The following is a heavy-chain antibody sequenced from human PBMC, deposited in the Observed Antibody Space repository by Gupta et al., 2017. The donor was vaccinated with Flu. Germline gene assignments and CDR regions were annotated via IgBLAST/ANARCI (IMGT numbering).Heavy chain of an antibody. V-gene: IGHV4-38-2*01. D-gene: IGHD2-2*01. CDR1: GSSVSRGYH. J-gene: IGHJ6*02. CDR3: ARLLVPAAMRRNYGMDV. CDR2: VSHSGGP. Sequence: QVQLPESGPGLVMRSAALSLTCAVSGSSVSRGYHWGWLRSPPGQGPEWIGRVSHSGGPESNPSLKSRVTRSVNTSKNQVYQKLSSVTAADTAVYYGARLLVPAAMRRNYGMDVWGQGTTVTVSS.